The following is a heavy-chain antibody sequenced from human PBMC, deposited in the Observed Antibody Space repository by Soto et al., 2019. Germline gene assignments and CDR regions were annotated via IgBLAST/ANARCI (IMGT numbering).Heavy chain of an antibody. CDR3: ARGNSSGYYYRSPYYYYGMDV. CDR1: GGTFSSYA. Sequence: ASVKVSCKASGGTFSSYAISWVRQAPGQGLEWMGGIIPIFGTANYAQKFQGRVTITADESTSTAYMELSSLRSEDTAVYYCARGNSSGYYYRSPYYYYGMDVWGQGTTVTVSS. J-gene: IGHJ6*02. CDR2: IIPIFGTA. D-gene: IGHD3-22*01. V-gene: IGHV1-69*13.